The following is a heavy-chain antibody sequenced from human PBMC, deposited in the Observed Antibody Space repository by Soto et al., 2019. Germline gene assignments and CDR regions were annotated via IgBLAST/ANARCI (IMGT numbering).Heavy chain of an antibody. CDR2: IWYDGSKK. CDR3: ARDASYDSLWSGYYPSRNGMDV. V-gene: IGHV3-33*01. CDR1: GFTFSSFG. J-gene: IGHJ6*02. Sequence: QVQVVESGGGVVQPGRSLRLSCAASGFTFSSFGMHWVRQAPGKGLEWVSLIWYDGSKKSYGDSVKGRFTISRDNSRNTVYLKMNSLRADYTAVYYCARDASYDSLWSGYYPSRNGMDVWGQGTTVTVSS. D-gene: IGHD3-3*01.